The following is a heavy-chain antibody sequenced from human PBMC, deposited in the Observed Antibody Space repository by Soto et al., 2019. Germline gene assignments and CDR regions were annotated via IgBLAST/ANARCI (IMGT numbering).Heavy chain of an antibody. CDR3: ARLRSDVYYDMDV. CDR2: IRYDGAIK. V-gene: IGHV3-33*01. CDR1: GFTFSDYG. Sequence: QVQLVECGGGGVQPGRSLRLSCPASGFTFSDYGMHWVRQAPGKGLEWVAFIRYDGAIKYYEDSVKGRFSISRDNSKNTLYLQMNSLRVEDTAVYYCARLRSDVYYDMDVWGQGTTVTVSS. J-gene: IGHJ6*02.